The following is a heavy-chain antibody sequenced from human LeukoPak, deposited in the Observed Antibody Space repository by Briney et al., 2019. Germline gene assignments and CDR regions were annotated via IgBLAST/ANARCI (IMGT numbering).Heavy chain of an antibody. CDR3: ARGRGSNADFDY. CDR2: IYPRDSNS. CDR1: GYSFTSYW. Sequence: GESLKISCKGSGYSFTSYWIGWVRQMPGKGLEWMGIIYPRDSNSRYSPSFQGQVTISADKSIGTAYLRWSRLKASDTAMYYCARGRGSNADFDYWGQGTLVTVTS. J-gene: IGHJ4*02. V-gene: IGHV5-51*01. D-gene: IGHD4-23*01.